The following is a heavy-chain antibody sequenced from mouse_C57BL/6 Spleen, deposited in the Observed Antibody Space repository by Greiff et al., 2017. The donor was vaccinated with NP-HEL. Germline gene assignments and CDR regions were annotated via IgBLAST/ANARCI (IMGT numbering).Heavy chain of an antibody. CDR2: IYPGSGST. V-gene: IGHV1-55*01. CDR3: ARLLVTTEGFAY. J-gene: IGHJ3*01. Sequence: VKLQESGAELVKPGASVKMSCKASGYTFTSYWITWVKQRPGQGLEWIGDIYPGSGSTNYNEKFKSKATLTVDTSSSTAYMQLSSLTSEDSAVYYCARLLVTTEGFAYWGQGTLVTVSA. CDR1: GYTFTSYW. D-gene: IGHD2-2*01.